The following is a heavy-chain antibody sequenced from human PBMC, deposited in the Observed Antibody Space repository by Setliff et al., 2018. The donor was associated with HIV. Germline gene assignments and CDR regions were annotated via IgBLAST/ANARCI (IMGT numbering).Heavy chain of an antibody. CDR3: ARAGYNSRPYYFDY. Sequence: SETLSLTCSVSGGPISSYYWSWIRQPPGKGLEWIGYIYYSGRTNFNPSLKSRVTISVDTSKNQFSLRLSSVTAADTAVYYCARAGYNSRPYYFDYRVQGTLVTVSS. J-gene: IGHJ4*02. V-gene: IGHV4-59*01. D-gene: IGHD6-13*01. CDR2: IYYSGRT. CDR1: GGPISSYY.